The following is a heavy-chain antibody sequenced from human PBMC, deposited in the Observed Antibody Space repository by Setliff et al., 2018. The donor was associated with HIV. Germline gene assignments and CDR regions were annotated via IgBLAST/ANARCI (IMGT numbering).Heavy chain of an antibody. Sequence: PSETLSLTCTVSGASVNSNNYYWNWVRQTPGKGLEWIGYIYENDYTHYTVSLRSRVTISMDTSKNQFSLTLRSVTAADRAIYYCARAQMHRGVVAWSLYYFDYWGQGALVTVSS. J-gene: IGHJ4*02. CDR3: ARAQMHRGVVAWSLYYFDY. D-gene: IGHD3-10*01. CDR2: IYENDYT. CDR1: GASVNSNNYY. V-gene: IGHV4-61*01.